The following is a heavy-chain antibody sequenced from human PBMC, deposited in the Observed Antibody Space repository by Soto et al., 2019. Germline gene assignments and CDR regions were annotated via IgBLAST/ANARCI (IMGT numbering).Heavy chain of an antibody. CDR1: GGTLRSYA. Sequence: QGQLVQSGAEVKKPGSSVKVSCTASGGTLRSYAISWVRQAPGQGLEWMGGIIPIFGTANYAQKFQGRVKITADESTSTAYMELSSLRSDDAAVYDCARGIAAAGRYYYYGMYVWGQWTTVTVSS. D-gene: IGHD6-13*01. J-gene: IGHJ6*02. CDR2: IIPIFGTA. CDR3: ARGIAAAGRYYYYGMYV. V-gene: IGHV1-69*01.